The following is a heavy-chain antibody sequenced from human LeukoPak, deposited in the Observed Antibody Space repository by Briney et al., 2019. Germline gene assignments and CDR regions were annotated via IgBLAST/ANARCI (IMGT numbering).Heavy chain of an antibody. CDR2: ISGSGGST. Sequence: PGGSLRLSCAASGFTFSSYAMSWVRQAPGKGLEWVSAISGSGGSTYYADSVKGRFTISRDNSKNTPYLQMNSLRAEDTAVYYCAKDQLIHWFGESGGAFDIWGQGTMVTVSS. J-gene: IGHJ3*02. V-gene: IGHV3-23*01. CDR1: GFTFSSYA. CDR3: AKDQLIHWFGESGGAFDI. D-gene: IGHD3-10*01.